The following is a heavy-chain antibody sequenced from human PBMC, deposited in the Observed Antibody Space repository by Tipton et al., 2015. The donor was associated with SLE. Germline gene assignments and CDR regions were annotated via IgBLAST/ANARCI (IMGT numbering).Heavy chain of an antibody. CDR2: IYYSGST. V-gene: IGHV4-39*07. Sequence: TLSLTCTVSGGSISSSSYYWGWIRQPPGKGLEWIGSIYYSGSTYYNPSLKSRVTISVDTSKNQFSLKLSSVTAADTAVYYCARAVLVQGGAFDIWGQGTMVTVSS. CDR3: ARAVLVQGGAFDI. CDR1: GGSISSSSYY. J-gene: IGHJ3*02. D-gene: IGHD3-3*01.